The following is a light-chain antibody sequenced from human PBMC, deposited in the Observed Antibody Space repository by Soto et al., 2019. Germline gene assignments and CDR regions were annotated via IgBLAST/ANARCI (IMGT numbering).Light chain of an antibody. Sequence: DIRMTQSPSSVSASVGERVTMTCRASQSISSYLNWYQQKPGKAPKLLIYAASSLQSGVPSRFSGSGSGTDFTLTISSLQPEDFATYYCQQSYSTTFGQGTKVDIK. V-gene: IGKV1-39*01. CDR2: AAS. J-gene: IGKJ2*01. CDR1: QSISSY. CDR3: QQSYSTT.